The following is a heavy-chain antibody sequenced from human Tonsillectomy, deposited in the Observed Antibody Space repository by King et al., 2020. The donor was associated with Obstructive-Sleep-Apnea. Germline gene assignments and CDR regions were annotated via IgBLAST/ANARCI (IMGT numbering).Heavy chain of an antibody. CDR2: LIWNLGSI. CDR3: AKDRGIAAAGLDY. Sequence: QLVQSGGGLVQPGRSLRLSCAASGFTFDDYVMHLFRQAPGKGVDGVSGLIWNLGSIGYADSVKGRLTISRDNAKNSLYLQMNSLRAEDTALYYCAKDRGIAAAGLDYWGQGTLVTVSS. D-gene: IGHD6-13*01. V-gene: IGHV3-9*01. J-gene: IGHJ4*02. CDR1: GFTFDDYV.